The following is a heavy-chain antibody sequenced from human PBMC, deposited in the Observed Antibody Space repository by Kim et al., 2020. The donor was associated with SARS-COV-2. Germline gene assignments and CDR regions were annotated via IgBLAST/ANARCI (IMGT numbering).Heavy chain of an antibody. CDR2: IHGGNGNT. Sequence: ASVKVSCKASGYTFTRFAMHWVRQAPGQRLEWMGWIHGGNGNTEYSQNFQGRVTITSDTSASTAYMELSSLRSEDTAVYYCARGSIVGGLFIRNFDYWGQGTLVTVSS. D-gene: IGHD3-10*01. CDR3: ARGSIVGGLFIRNFDY. J-gene: IGHJ4*02. V-gene: IGHV1-3*01. CDR1: GYTFTRFA.